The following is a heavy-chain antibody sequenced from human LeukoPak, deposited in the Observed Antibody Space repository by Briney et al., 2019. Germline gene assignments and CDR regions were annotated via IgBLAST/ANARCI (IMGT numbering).Heavy chain of an antibody. CDR3: ARVLSGYDNRDYFDY. J-gene: IGHJ4*02. V-gene: IGHV1-69*05. CDR2: IIPIFGTA. D-gene: IGHD5-12*01. Sequence: SVKVSCKASGGTFSGYAISWVRQAPGQGLEWMGGIIPIFGTANYAQKFQGRVTITTDESTSTAYMELSSLRSEDTAVYYCARVLSGYDNRDYFDYWGQGTLVTVSS. CDR1: GGTFSGYA.